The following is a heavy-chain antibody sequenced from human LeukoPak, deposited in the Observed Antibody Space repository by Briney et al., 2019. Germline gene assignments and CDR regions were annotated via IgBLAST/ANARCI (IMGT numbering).Heavy chain of an antibody. CDR3: ARGKIVVVPAAIPRRYGMDV. CDR2: INHSGST. Sequence: SETLSLTCAVYGGSFSGYYWSWIRQPPGKGLEWIGEINHSGSTNYNPSLKSRVTISVDTSKNQFSLKLSSVTAADTAVYYCARGKIVVVPAAIPRRYGMDVWGKGTTVIVSS. D-gene: IGHD2-2*02. V-gene: IGHV4-34*01. CDR1: GGSFSGYY. J-gene: IGHJ6*04.